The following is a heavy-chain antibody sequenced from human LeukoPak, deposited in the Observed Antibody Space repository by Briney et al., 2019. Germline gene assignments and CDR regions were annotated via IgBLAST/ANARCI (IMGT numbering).Heavy chain of an antibody. CDR3: AGGVGATDY. CDR2: ISSSSSTI. CDR1: GFTFSSYS. V-gene: IGHV3-48*01. Sequence: GGSLILSCAASGFTFSSYSMNWVRQAPGKGLEWVSYISSSSSTIYYADSVKGRFTISRDNAKNSLYLQMNSLRAEDTAVYYCAGGVGATDYWGQGTLVTVSS. D-gene: IGHD1-26*01. J-gene: IGHJ4*02.